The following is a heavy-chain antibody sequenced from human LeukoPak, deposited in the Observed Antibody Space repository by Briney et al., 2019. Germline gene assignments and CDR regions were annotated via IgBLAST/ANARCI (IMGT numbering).Heavy chain of an antibody. J-gene: IGHJ4*02. V-gene: IGHV3-11*04. D-gene: IGHD3-22*01. CDR3: ARGYYYDSSGYYLYYFDY. CDR1: GFTFSDYY. CDR2: ISSSGSTI. Sequence: GGSLRLSCAASGFTFSDYYMSWLRQAPGKGLEWVSYISSSGSTIYYADSVKGRFTISRDNAKNSLYLQMNSLRAEDTAVYYCARGYYYDSSGYYLYYFDYWGQGTLVTVSS.